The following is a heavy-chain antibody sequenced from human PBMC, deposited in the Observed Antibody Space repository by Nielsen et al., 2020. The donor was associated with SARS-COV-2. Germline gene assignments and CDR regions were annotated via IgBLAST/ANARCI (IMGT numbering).Heavy chain of an antibody. Sequence: GESLKISCAASGFTFSSHTMNWIRQAPGKGLEWVSAISGSGGSTYYADSVKGRFTISRDNSENTLSLQMNSLRADDTAVYYCARGLGHYDDSAYYGNRGQGTLVTVSS. V-gene: IGHV3-23*01. D-gene: IGHD3-22*01. CDR2: ISGSGGST. CDR1: GFTFSSHT. CDR3: ARGLGHYDDSAYYGN. J-gene: IGHJ4*02.